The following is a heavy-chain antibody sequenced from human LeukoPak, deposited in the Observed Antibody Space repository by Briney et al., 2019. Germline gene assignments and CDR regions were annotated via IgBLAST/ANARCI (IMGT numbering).Heavy chain of an antibody. CDR3: ARLDYDFWSGYRDYYYGMDV. CDR2: IYYSGST. J-gene: IGHJ6*02. Sequence: SETLSLTCTVSGGSISSYYWSWIRQPPGKGLEWIGYIYYSGSTNYNPSLKSRVTISVDTSKNQFSLKLSSVTAADTAVYYCARLDYDFWSGYRDYYYGMDVWGQGTTVTVSS. D-gene: IGHD3-3*01. V-gene: IGHV4-59*08. CDR1: GGSISSYY.